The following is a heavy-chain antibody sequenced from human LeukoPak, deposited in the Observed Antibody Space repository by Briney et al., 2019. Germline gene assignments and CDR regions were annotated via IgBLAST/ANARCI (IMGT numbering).Heavy chain of an antibody. CDR2: ISGSGGST. J-gene: IGHJ4*02. CDR3: AKERLTTTTFDS. Sequence: GGSLRLSCAASGFTFSTYAMSWVRQAPGKGLEWVSLISGSGGSTYYADSVRGRFTISRDNGKNTLSLQMNSLRAEDTALYYCAKERLTTTTFDSWGRGTLVTVSS. D-gene: IGHD4-11*01. V-gene: IGHV3-23*01. CDR1: GFTFSTYA.